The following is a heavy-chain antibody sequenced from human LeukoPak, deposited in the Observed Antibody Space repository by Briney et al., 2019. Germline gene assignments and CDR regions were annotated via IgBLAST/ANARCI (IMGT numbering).Heavy chain of an antibody. CDR3: ARDGYNWADL. CDR1: GFTFDYFA. D-gene: IGHD5-24*01. V-gene: IGHV3-48*01. Sequence: GGALRLSCAASGFTFDYFAMSWVRQTPGKGVEWIAYISRISTAIQYADSLKGRFTISRDNGENSLFLQMDSLRVEYTALYYCARDGYNWADLWGQGTLVTVSS. CDR2: ISRISTAI. J-gene: IGHJ5*02.